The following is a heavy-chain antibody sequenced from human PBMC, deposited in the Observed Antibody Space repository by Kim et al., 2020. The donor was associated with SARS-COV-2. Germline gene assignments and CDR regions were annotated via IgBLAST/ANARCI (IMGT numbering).Heavy chain of an antibody. D-gene: IGHD3-22*01. Sequence: GGSLRLSCSASGFTFSKYVLHWVRQAPGKGLEDVSAITTNGGSTYHANSVKGRFTISSDNSKDTPYLQISSPRPDDTAVYYCVKDGYFYSTESSDYYYCSDVGGQGSTVTVSS. CDR1: GFTFSKYV. J-gene: IGHJ6*02. CDR3: VKDGYFYSTESSDYYYCSDV. CDR2: ITTNGGST. V-gene: IGHV3-64D*06.